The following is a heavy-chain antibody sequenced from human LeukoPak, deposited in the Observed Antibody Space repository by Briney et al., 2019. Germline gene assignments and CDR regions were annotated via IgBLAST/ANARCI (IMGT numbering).Heavy chain of an antibody. V-gene: IGHV3-23*01. CDR2: ISGSGGT. Sequence: GGSLRLSCAASGFTFSNYGMSWVPQAPGKGLEWVSAISGSGGTYYADAVKGRFTISRDNSKNTLYLQMNSLRAEDTAVYYCAKAPMAVAGVYWYFALWGRGTLVTVSS. CDR3: AKAPMAVAGVYWYFAL. D-gene: IGHD6-19*01. CDR1: GFTFSNYG. J-gene: IGHJ2*01.